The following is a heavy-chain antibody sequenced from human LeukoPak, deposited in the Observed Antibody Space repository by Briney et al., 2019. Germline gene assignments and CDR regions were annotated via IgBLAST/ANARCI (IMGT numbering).Heavy chain of an antibody. Sequence: PSETLSLTCTVSGGSISSYYWSWIRQPPGKGLEWIGYIYHSGSTYYNPSLKSRVTISVDRSKNQFSLKLSSVTAADTAVYYCARNVIAARLVSFDYWGQGTLVTVSS. D-gene: IGHD6-6*01. V-gene: IGHV4-59*12. CDR1: GGSISSYY. CDR2: IYHSGST. J-gene: IGHJ4*02. CDR3: ARNVIAARLVSFDY.